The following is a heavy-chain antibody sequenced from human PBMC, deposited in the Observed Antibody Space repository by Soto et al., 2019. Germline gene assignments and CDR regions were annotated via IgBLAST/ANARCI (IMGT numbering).Heavy chain of an antibody. V-gene: IGHV1-69*13. D-gene: IGHD3-10*01. J-gene: IGHJ6*02. CDR1: GGTFSSYA. CDR3: ARLDGSGSYYPRGMDV. Sequence: SVKVSCKASGGTFSSYAISWVLQAPGQGLEWMGGIIPIFGTANYAQKFQGRVTITADESTSTAYMELSSLRSEDTAVYYCARLDGSGSYYPRGMDVWGQGTTVTVSS. CDR2: IIPIFGTA.